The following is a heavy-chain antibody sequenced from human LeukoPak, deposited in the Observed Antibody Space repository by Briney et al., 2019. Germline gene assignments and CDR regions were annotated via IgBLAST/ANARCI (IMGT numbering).Heavy chain of an antibody. D-gene: IGHD6-6*01. CDR2: INSNGGGT. CDR1: GFTFGTYS. Sequence: PGGSLRLSCAASGFTFGTYSMHWVRQAPGKGLEYVSAINSNGGGTYYANSVKGRFTISRDNSKNTLYLQMGSLRAEDMAVYYCTRVQYSSSVSYYYYYYYMDVWGKGTTVTVSS. CDR3: TRVQYSSSVSYYYYYYYMDV. J-gene: IGHJ6*03. V-gene: IGHV3-64*01.